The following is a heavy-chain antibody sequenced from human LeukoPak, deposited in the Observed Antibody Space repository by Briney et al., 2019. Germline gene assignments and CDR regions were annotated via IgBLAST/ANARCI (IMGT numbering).Heavy chain of an antibody. J-gene: IGHJ4*02. CDR3: ARGHDYGEY. V-gene: IGHV3-7*01. CDR1: GFTFSNFW. CDR2: IKQDETEK. Sequence: GGSLRLSCTASGFTFSNFWMGWVRQAPGKGLEWVANIKQDETEKFYLGSVKGRFTISRDNAKNSLYLQMNSLRAEDTAVYYCARGHDYGEYWGQGTLVTVSS.